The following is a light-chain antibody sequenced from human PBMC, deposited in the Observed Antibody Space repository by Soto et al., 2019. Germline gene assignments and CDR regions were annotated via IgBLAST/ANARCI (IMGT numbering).Light chain of an antibody. CDR3: QQYGNVPKT. J-gene: IGKJ1*01. Sequence: DIQMTQSPSSLSASVGERVTITCQASQDISNYLNWYQQKPGKAPKLLIYAASNLGTGVPSRFSGSGSVTDFTFTISSLQPEYIATYYCQQYGNVPKTFGQGTKVEIK. CDR1: QDISNY. CDR2: AAS. V-gene: IGKV1-33*01.